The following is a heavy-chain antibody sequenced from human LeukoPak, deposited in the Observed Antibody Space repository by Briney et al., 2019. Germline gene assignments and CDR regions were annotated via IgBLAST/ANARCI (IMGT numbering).Heavy chain of an antibody. D-gene: IGHD3-22*01. V-gene: IGHV1-69*01. Sequence: ASVKVSCKASGGTFSCYAISWVRQAPGQGLEWMGGIIPIFGTANYAQKFEGRVTITADESTSTAYMELSSLRSEDTAVYYCARSRVHYYDSSGYYWSLRWFDPWGQGTLVSVSS. CDR1: GGTFSCYA. J-gene: IGHJ5*02. CDR2: IIPIFGTA. CDR3: ARSRVHYYDSSGYYWSLRWFDP.